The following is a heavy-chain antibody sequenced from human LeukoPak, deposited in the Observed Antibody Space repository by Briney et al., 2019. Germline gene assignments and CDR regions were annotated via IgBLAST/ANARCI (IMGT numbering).Heavy chain of an antibody. V-gene: IGHV4-59*08. Sequence: SETLSLTCTVSGGSISSYYWSWIRQPPGKGLEWIGYIYYSGSTNYNPSLKSRVTIPVDTSKNQFSLKLSSVTAADTAVYYCASAYYDILTGYPDAFDIWGQGTMVTVSS. CDR3: ASAYYDILTGYPDAFDI. J-gene: IGHJ3*02. D-gene: IGHD3-9*01. CDR1: GGSISSYY. CDR2: IYYSGST.